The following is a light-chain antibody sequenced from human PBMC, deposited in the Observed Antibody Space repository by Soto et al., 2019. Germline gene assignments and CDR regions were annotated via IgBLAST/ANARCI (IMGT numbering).Light chain of an antibody. CDR2: GAS. V-gene: IGKV3-20*01. J-gene: IGKJ3*01. CDR3: QHYGSSPLFT. Sequence: EIVLTQSPGTLSLSPGERATLSCRASQSVSSSYLAWYQHKPGQAPRLLIYGASSRATGIPDRFSGSGSETNFTLTISRLEPEAFAVYYCQHYGSSPLFTFGPGTKVDIK. CDR1: QSVSSSY.